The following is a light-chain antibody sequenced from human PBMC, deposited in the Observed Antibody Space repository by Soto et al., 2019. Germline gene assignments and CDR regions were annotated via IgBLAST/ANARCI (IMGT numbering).Light chain of an antibody. CDR1: QSLGSSY. CDR3: QQYNNWLWT. Sequence: EIVLTQSPGTLSLSPGERATLSCRASQSLGSSYLAWYQQKPGQTPRLLIYGASTRATGIPGRFSGSGYGTEFTLTISSLQSEDFAVYYCQQYNNWLWTFGQGTKVEIK. CDR2: GAS. J-gene: IGKJ1*01. V-gene: IGKV3-15*01.